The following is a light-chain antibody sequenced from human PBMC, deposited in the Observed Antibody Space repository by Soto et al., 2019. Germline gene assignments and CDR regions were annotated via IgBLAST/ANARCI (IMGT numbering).Light chain of an antibody. Sequence: QSVLTQPPSASGTPGQRVTISCSGSSSNIGSNTVNWYQQLPGTAPKLLMYSIPQRPSGVPDRFSGSKSGTSASLAINGLQSEDEADYYCATWDDSLNALSVFGTGTQVPS. J-gene: IGLJ1*01. V-gene: IGLV1-44*01. CDR2: SIP. CDR1: SSNIGSNT. CDR3: ATWDDSLNALSV.